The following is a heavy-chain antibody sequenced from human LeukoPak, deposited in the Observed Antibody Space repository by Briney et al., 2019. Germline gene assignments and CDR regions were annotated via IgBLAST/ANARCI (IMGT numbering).Heavy chain of an antibody. Sequence: PSETLSLTCIVSGGFISGGTYYWGWIRQPPGKGLEWIGSIYYSGSTYYNPSLKSRVTISVDTSKNQFSLKLSSVTAADTTVYYCARRGPLLLWFDPWGQGTLVTVSS. CDR2: IYYSGST. CDR3: ARRGPLLLWFDP. D-gene: IGHD2-15*01. CDR1: GGFISGGTYY. J-gene: IGHJ5*02. V-gene: IGHV4-39*01.